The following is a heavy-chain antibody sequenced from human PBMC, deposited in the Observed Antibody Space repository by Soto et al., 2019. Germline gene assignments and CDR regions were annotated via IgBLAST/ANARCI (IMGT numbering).Heavy chain of an antibody. CDR3: ARGDTQDYYYYYYMAV. Sequence: SETLSLTCTVSGGSVSNSQYFWVWLRPPPGKGLEWIGYIYHSGSTNYNPSLKSRVTISVDTSKNQFSLKLSSVTAADTAVYYCARGDTQDYYYYYYMAVWGKGTTVTVSS. CDR1: GGSVSNSQYF. V-gene: IGHV4-61*01. J-gene: IGHJ6*03. CDR2: IYHSGST.